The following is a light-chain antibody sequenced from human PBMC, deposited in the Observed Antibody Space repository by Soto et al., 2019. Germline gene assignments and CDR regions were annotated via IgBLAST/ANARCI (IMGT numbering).Light chain of an antibody. J-gene: IGKJ1*01. Sequence: DIQITQSPSSLSASVGDRVTITCRSSQSISTYLNWYQQKPGKVPKILISAASTLQSAVPSRFSGSGSGTDFTLTISSLQPEDFATYYCQQTYSTPSWTLGQGTKVDIK. CDR2: AAS. CDR3: QQTYSTPSWT. V-gene: IGKV1-39*01. CDR1: QSISTY.